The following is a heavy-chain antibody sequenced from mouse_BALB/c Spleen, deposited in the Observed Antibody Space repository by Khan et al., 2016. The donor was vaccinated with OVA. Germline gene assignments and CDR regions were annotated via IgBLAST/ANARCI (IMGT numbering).Heavy chain of an antibody. D-gene: IGHD2-14*01. J-gene: IGHJ2*01. CDR1: GFSLKNYG. CDR2: IWGDGST. V-gene: IGHV2-3*01. Sequence: VELVESGPGLAAPSQSLSITCTVSGFSLKNYGVSWVRQPPGKGLEWLGVIWGDGSTNYHSALISRLSISNDNSKSQVFLKLNSLQIDDIATYYCVKLYYYRYLYFDYWGQGTTLTVSS. CDR3: VKLYYYRYLYFDY.